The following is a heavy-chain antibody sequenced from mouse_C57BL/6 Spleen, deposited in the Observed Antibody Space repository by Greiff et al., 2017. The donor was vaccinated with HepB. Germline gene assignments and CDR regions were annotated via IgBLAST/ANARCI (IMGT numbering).Heavy chain of an antibody. CDR2: INPNNGGT. V-gene: IGHV1-26*01. Sequence: VQLKQSGPELVKPGASVKISCKASGYTFTDYYMNWVKQSHGKSLEWIGDINPNNGGTSYNQKFKGKATLTVDKSSSTAYMELRSLTSEDSAVYYCARGGYYGNSWFAYWGQGTLVTVSA. CDR1: GYTFTDYY. J-gene: IGHJ3*01. D-gene: IGHD2-1*01. CDR3: ARGGYYGNSWFAY.